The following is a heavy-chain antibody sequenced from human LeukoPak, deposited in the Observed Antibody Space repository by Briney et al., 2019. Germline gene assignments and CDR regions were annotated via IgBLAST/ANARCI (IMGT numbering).Heavy chain of an antibody. V-gene: IGHV3-66*01. CDR2: IYSGGST. D-gene: IGHD3-16*01. CDR3: ARDSYTFGPRAFDI. CDR1: GFTVSSNY. J-gene: IGHJ3*02. Sequence: TGGSLRLSCAASGFTVSSNYMSWVRQAPGKGLEWVSVIYSGGSTYYADSVKGRFTTSRDNSKNTLYLQMNSLRAEDTAVYYCARDSYTFGPRAFDIWGQGTMVTVSS.